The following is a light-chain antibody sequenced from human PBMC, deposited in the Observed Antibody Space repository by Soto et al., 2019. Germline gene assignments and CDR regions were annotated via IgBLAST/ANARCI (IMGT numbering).Light chain of an antibody. Sequence: DIQMTQSPSTLSASVGDRVTITCRASQSISSWLAWYQQKPGKAPKLLIYKESSLESVVPSRFSGSGSGTEFTLTISSLQPDDFAIYYCQRRHTYLCTFGQGTKVEIK. J-gene: IGKJ1*01. CDR2: KES. CDR3: QRRHTYLCT. V-gene: IGKV1-5*03. CDR1: QSISSW.